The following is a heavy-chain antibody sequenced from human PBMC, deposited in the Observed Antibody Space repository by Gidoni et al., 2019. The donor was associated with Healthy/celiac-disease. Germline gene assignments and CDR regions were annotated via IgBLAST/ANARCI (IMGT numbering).Heavy chain of an antibody. CDR3: AKNWKKTRGDFNYGVFDY. J-gene: IGHJ4*02. CDR2: ISYDGSNK. V-gene: IGHV3-30*18. Sequence: QVQLVESGGGVVQPGRSLRLSCAASGFTFSSYGMHWVRQAPGKGLEWVAVISYDGSNKYYADSVKGRFTISRDNSKNTLYLQMNSLRAEDTAVYYCAKNWKKTRGDFNYGVFDYWGQGTLVTVSS. CDR1: GFTFSSYG. D-gene: IGHD4-17*01.